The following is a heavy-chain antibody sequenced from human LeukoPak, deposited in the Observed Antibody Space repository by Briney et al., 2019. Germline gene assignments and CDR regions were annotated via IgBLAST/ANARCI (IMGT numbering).Heavy chain of an antibody. CDR3: AKDWTTVVTPKGYYFDS. Sequence: GGSLRLSCEASGFTFHTYAMSWVRQAPGKGLEWVSAVSTTGASTYYADSVKGRFTISRGNSKNTLSLQMDSLRVEDTALYYCAKDWTTVVTPKGYYFDSWGEGTVVMVSA. CDR2: VSTTGAST. CDR1: GFTFHTYA. J-gene: IGHJ4*02. V-gene: IGHV3-23*01. D-gene: IGHD4-23*01.